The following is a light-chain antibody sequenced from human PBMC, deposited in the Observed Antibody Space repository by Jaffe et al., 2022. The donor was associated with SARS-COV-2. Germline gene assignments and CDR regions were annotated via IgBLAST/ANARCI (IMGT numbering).Light chain of an antibody. V-gene: IGLV3-19*01. J-gene: IGLJ2*01. Sequence: SSELTQDPTVSVALGQTVRITCQGDSLRTYYASWYQQKPGQAPVLVIYGKDNRPSGIPDRFSASSSGNTASLTITGAQAEDEADYYCNSRDNSGHYTFGGGTKLTVL. CDR2: GKD. CDR1: SLRTYY. CDR3: NSRDNSGHYT.